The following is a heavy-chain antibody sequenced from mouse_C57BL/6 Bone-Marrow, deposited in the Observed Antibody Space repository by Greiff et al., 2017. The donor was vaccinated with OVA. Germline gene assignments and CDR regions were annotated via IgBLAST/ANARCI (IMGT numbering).Heavy chain of an antibody. CDR2: ISNLAYSI. Sequence: EVKLMESGGGLVQPGGSLKLSCAASGFTFSDYGMAWVRQAPRKGPEWVAFISNLAYSIYYADTVTGRFTISRENAKNTLYLEMSSLRSEDTAMYYCARRSTTVSYYAMDYWGQGTSVTVSS. V-gene: IGHV5-15*01. CDR1: GFTFSDYG. CDR3: ARRSTTVSYYAMDY. J-gene: IGHJ4*01. D-gene: IGHD1-1*01.